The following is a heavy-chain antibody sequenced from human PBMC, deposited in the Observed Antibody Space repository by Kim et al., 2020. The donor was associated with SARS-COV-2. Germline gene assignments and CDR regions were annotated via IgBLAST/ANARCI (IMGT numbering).Heavy chain of an antibody. D-gene: IGHD3-22*01. Sequence: SETLSLTCAVYGGSFSGYYWSWIRQPPGKGLEWIGEINHSGSTNYNPSLKSRVTISVDTSKNQFSLKLSSVTAADTAVYYCARGPLPLYDSSGYYPSPFDYWGQGTLVTVSS. CDR1: GGSFSGYY. V-gene: IGHV4-34*01. J-gene: IGHJ4*02. CDR2: INHSGST. CDR3: ARGPLPLYDSSGYYPSPFDY.